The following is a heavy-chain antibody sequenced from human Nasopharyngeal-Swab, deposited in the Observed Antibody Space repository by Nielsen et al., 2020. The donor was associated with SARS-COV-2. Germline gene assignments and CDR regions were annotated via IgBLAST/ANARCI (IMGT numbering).Heavy chain of an antibody. Sequence: GGSLRLSCAASGFAFSDYAMHWVRQASGKGLEWLGRVRSKANNSATSYAASGIGRFTISRDDSKNTAYMQMNSLITEDTAVYYIRSEGILTGYIHDFWGQGTTVTVSS. CDR3: RSEGILTGYIHDF. CDR1: GFAFSDYA. J-gene: IGHJ6*02. CDR2: VRSKANNSAT. D-gene: IGHD3-9*01. V-gene: IGHV3-73*01.